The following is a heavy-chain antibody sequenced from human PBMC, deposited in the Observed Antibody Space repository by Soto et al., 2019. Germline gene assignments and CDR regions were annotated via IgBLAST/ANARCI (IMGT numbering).Heavy chain of an antibody. Sequence: SETLSLTCAVYGGSFSGYYWSRIRQPPGKGLEWIGEINHSGSTNYNPSLKSRVTISVDTSKNQFSLKLSSVTAADTAVYYCARAPIVVVPAAIGHWFDPWGQGTLVTVSS. CDR3: ARAPIVVVPAAIGHWFDP. J-gene: IGHJ5*02. CDR1: GGSFSGYY. V-gene: IGHV4-34*01. D-gene: IGHD2-2*01. CDR2: INHSGST.